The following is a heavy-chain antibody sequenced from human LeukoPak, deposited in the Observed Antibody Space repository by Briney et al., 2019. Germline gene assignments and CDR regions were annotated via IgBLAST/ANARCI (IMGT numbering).Heavy chain of an antibody. CDR1: GFTFSTFA. J-gene: IGHJ4*02. CDR2: TSFDQSNR. V-gene: IGHV3-30-3*01. CDR3: ARDLPPLDY. Sequence: GGSLRLSCTASGFTFSTFAMHWVRQAPGKGLEWVALTSFDQSNRGYADSVKGRYTISRDNSRNTLYLQMNNLRVEDTAMYYCARDLPPLDYWGQGTLVTVSS.